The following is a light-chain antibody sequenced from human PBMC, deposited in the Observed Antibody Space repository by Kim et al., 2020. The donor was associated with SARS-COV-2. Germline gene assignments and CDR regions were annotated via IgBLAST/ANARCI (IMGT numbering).Light chain of an antibody. CDR2: RSS. J-gene: IGKJ1*01. Sequence: EIVMTQSPAALSVSPGERATLSCRASQSVSSNLAWYQQKPGQAPRLLIYRSSTRATGIPARFSGSGSETEFTLTISSLQSEDSAVYYCQQYKRWHTFGRGTKVDI. V-gene: IGKV3-15*01. CDR3: QQYKRWHT. CDR1: QSVSSN.